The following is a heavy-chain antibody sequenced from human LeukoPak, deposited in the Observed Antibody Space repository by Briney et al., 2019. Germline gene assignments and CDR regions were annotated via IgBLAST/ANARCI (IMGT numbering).Heavy chain of an antibody. Sequence: GTSLRLSCAASGFTFSHYWMHWVRQGLGKGLEWVARCNPDGSDTTYADSVKGRFTISRDNAKNILYLQMNSLRVEDTALYYCTSDTFGKYDSWGQGTLATVSS. CDR1: GFTFSHYW. CDR3: TSDTFGKYDS. J-gene: IGHJ4*02. D-gene: IGHD3-10*01. CDR2: CNPDGSDT. V-gene: IGHV3-74*01.